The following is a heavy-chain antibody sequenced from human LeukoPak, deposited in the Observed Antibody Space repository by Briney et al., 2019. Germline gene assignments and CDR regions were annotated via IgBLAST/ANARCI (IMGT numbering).Heavy chain of an antibody. V-gene: IGHV1-46*01. CDR1: GYTFTTYY. CDR2: INPSGGST. J-gene: IGHJ1*01. Sequence: GASVTVSCKASGYTFTTYYMHWVRQAPGQGLEWMGIINPSGGSTSYAQKFQGRVTMTRDTSTSTVYMELSSLRSEDTAVYYCARVRYYYDSSGPFQHWGQGTLVTVSS. D-gene: IGHD3-22*01. CDR3: ARVRYYYDSSGPFQH.